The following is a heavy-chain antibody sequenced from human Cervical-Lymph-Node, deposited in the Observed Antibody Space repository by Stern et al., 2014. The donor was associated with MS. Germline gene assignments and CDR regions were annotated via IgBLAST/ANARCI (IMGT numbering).Heavy chain of an antibody. J-gene: IGHJ4*02. Sequence: VQLVESGGGVVQPGGSLRLSCAASEFTFNAYAMHWVRQAPGKGLEWVAVIWVDGTSKSYADSGKVRFSISRDKSKNTLYLQLNSLRAEDTAVFYCARGLYYFDYWGRGTLVTVSS. CDR3: ARGLYYFDY. V-gene: IGHV3-33*01. CDR1: EFTFNAYA. CDR2: IWVDGTSK.